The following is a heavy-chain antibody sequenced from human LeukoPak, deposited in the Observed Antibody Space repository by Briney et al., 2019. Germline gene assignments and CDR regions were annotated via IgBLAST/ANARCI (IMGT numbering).Heavy chain of an antibody. CDR1: GYRFTKYW. CDR2: IYPGDSDT. D-gene: IGHD3-3*01. J-gene: IGHJ4*02. Sequence: GESLKISCKGSGYRFTKYWIGWVRQMPGKGLEWMGIIYPGDSDTRYSPSFQGQVTISADKSIGTAYLQWSSLKASDTAMYYCARSYDLASFDYWGQGTPVTVS. CDR3: ARSYDLASFDY. V-gene: IGHV5-51*01.